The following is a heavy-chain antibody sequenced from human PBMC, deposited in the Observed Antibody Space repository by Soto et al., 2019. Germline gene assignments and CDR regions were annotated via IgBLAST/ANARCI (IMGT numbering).Heavy chain of an antibody. V-gene: IGHV3-21*01. CDR3: ARDIGPRDDFWSGYYTGSGVIDAFDI. J-gene: IGHJ3*02. Sequence: GGSLRLSCAASGFTFSSYSMNWVRQAPGKGLEWVSSISSSSSYIYYADSVKGRFTISRDNAKNSLYLQMNSLRAEDTAVYYCARDIGPRDDFWSGYYTGSGVIDAFDIWGQGTMVTVSS. CDR2: ISSSSSYI. D-gene: IGHD3-3*01. CDR1: GFTFSSYS.